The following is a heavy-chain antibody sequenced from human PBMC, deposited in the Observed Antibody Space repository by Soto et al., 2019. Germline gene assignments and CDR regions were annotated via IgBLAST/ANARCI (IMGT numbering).Heavy chain of an antibody. J-gene: IGHJ6*02. Sequence: QVQLVQSGAEVKKPGSSVKVSCKASGGTFSSYAISWVRQAPGQGLEWMGGIIPIFGTANYAQKFQGRVTFTADESTSTAYMELSSLRSEDTAVYYCSTGTHGNYYNGMDVWGQGTTVTVSS. CDR3: STGTHGNYYNGMDV. D-gene: IGHD1-1*01. CDR2: IIPIFGTA. V-gene: IGHV1-69*12. CDR1: GGTFSSYA.